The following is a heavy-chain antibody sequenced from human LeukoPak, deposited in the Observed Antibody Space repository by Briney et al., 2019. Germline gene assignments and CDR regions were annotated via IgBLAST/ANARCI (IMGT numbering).Heavy chain of an antibody. J-gene: IGHJ4*02. CDR1: GFTFDDYG. Sequence: GGSLRLSCAASGFTFDDYGMSWVRQAPGKGLEWVSGINWNGGSTAYADSVKGRFTISRDNAKNSLYLQMNSLRAEDTAVYYCAKVGSSSWYRGSFNYWGQGTLVTVSS. V-gene: IGHV3-20*04. CDR2: INWNGGST. D-gene: IGHD6-13*01. CDR3: AKVGSSSWYRGSFNY.